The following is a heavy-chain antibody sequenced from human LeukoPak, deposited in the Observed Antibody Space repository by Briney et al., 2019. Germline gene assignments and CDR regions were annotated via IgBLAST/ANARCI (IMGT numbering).Heavy chain of an antibody. CDR1: GFTFSSYA. CDR2: ISSSSSYI. Sequence: GGSLRLSCAASGFTFSSYAMSWVRQAPGKGLEWDSSISSSSSYIYYADSVKGRFTISRDNAKNSLYLQMNSLRAEDTAVYYCARDLQIAAAVENAFDIWGQGTMVTVSS. D-gene: IGHD6-13*01. V-gene: IGHV3-21*01. CDR3: ARDLQIAAAVENAFDI. J-gene: IGHJ3*02.